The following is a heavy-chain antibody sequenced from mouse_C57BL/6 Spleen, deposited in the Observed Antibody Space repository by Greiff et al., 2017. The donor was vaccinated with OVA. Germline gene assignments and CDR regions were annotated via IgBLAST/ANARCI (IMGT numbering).Heavy chain of an antibody. V-gene: IGHV3-6*01. CDR3: ARDAGTWGFAY. D-gene: IGHD4-1*01. CDR2: ISYDGSN. Sequence: ESGPGLVKPSQSLSLTCSVTGYSITSGYYWNWIRQFPGNKLEWMGYISYDGSNNYNPSLKNRISITRDTSKNQFFLKLNSVTTEDTATYYCARDAGTWGFAYWGQGTLVTVSA. J-gene: IGHJ3*01. CDR1: GYSITSGYY.